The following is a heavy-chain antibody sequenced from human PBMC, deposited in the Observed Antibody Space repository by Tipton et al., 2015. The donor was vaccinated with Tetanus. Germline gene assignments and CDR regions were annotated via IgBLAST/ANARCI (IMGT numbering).Heavy chain of an antibody. CDR3: ARGGYYPTYFDI. V-gene: IGHV4-61*01. D-gene: IGHD1-26*01. J-gene: IGHJ2*01. CDR1: GGSVTRGSYY. CDR2: YFYRGNT. Sequence: TLSLTCAVYGGSVTRGSYYWNWIRQPPGKGLEWIGYYFYRGNTNYLPSLKSRVAISVDTAKNQVSLQLNSVTAADTAVYYCARGGYYPTYFDIWGRGALVTVSS.